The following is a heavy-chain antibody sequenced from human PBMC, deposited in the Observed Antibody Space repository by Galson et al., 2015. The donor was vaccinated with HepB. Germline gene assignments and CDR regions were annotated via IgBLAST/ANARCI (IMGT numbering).Heavy chain of an antibody. CDR1: GFTFSYYA. Sequence: SLRLSCAASGFTFSYYAMSWVRQAPGKGLEWISAITPSGDNTYSADSMKGRFTISRDSSRNTLFSQMNNLGADDTAIYFCAKVFPEKTDGWYRQALYYFDSWGQGTRVTVSS. CDR2: ITPSGDNT. J-gene: IGHJ4*02. D-gene: IGHD6-19*01. V-gene: IGHV3-23*01. CDR3: AKVFPEKTDGWYRQALYYFDS.